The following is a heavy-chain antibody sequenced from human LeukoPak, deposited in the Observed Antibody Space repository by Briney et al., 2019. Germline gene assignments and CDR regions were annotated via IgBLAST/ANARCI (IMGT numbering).Heavy chain of an antibody. V-gene: IGHV3-74*01. CDR3: ATSSYGGNFGLFDY. CDR1: GFSFDDYA. CDR2: INYEGSTT. J-gene: IGHJ4*02. D-gene: IGHD4-23*01. Sequence: GGSLRLSCAASGFSFDDYAMHWVRQAPGKGLEWASRINYEGSTTSYAGSVKGRFTISRDNAKNTLYLQMNSLRAEDASVYYCATSSYGGNFGLFDYWGQGILVTVSS.